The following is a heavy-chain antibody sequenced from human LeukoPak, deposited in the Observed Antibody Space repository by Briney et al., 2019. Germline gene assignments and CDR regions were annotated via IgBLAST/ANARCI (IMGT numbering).Heavy chain of an antibody. CDR3: AKEEVISGNHGVYFDY. V-gene: IGHV3-30*02. D-gene: IGHD3-22*01. J-gene: IGHJ4*02. CDR1: GFTFRSYG. CDR2: IRYDGNSN. Sequence: GGSLRLSCAASGFTFRSYGMHWVRQAPGKGLEWVAFIRYDGNSNYYADSVKGRFTISRDNSRSTLFLQMNSLRAEDTAVYYCAKEEVISGNHGVYFDYWGQGTLVTVSS.